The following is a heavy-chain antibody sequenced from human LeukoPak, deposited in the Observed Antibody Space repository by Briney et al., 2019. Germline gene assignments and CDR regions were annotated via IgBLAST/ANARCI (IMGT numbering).Heavy chain of an antibody. CDR1: EFIFDNYR. J-gene: IGHJ4*02. Sequence: GGSLRLSCAASEFIFDNYRMNWVRQAPGKGLEWVATISTSGGSTYYADFVKGRFTISRDNSKNTLYLQMNSLRAEDTAVYYCAKNGHGSGSYYPRTKYYFDYWGQGTLVTVSS. CDR2: ISTSGGST. V-gene: IGHV3-23*01. D-gene: IGHD3-10*01. CDR3: AKNGHGSGSYYPRTKYYFDY.